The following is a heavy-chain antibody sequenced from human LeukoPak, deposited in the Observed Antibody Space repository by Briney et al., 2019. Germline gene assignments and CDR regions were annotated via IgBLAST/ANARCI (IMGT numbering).Heavy chain of an antibody. V-gene: IGHV3-23*01. CDR2: ISGSGGST. Sequence: PGGSLRLSCAASGFTFSSYAMSWVRQAPGKGLEWVSAISGSGGSTYYADSVKGRFTISRDNSKNTLYLQMNSLRAEDTAVYYCANNRGYYDSSGYYYENWGQGTLVTVSS. CDR1: GFTFSSYA. D-gene: IGHD3-22*01. J-gene: IGHJ4*02. CDR3: ANNRGYYDSSGYYYEN.